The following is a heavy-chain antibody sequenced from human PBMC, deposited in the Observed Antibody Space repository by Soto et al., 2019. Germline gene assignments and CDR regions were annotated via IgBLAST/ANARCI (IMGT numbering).Heavy chain of an antibody. D-gene: IGHD2-21*01. V-gene: IGHV1-3*04. CDR1: GYTFTNYA. J-gene: IGHJ1*01. CDR2: ISTGDGDT. CDR3: TRAPRGEC. Sequence: QVQFIQSGAEVKKPGASVRVSCKASGYTFTNYAMHWVRQAPGQSLEWMGWISTGDGDTRYSQKFQGRVTITSDTSASTVYMELSSLTSQDTAVYYCTRAPRGECWGQGTLVTVSS.